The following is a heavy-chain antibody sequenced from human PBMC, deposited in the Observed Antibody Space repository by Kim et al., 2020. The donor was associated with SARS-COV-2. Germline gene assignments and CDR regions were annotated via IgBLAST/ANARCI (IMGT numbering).Heavy chain of an antibody. CDR3: VRQRLYYYYMDV. CDR2: IYYTGSA. J-gene: IGHJ6*03. D-gene: IGHD4-17*01. Sequence: SETLSLTCSVSGGSMSSGDHYWSWIRQPPGKGLEWIGCIYYTGSAHYNGSLKSRVTISVDTTKNQFSLKLTSVTAADTAEYFCVRQRLYYYYMDVLGKGT. V-gene: IGHV4-30-4*01. CDR1: GGSMSSGDHY.